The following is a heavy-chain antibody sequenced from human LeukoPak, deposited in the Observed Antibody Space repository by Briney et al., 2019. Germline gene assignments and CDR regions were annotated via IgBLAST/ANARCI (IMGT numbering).Heavy chain of an antibody. J-gene: IGHJ4*02. V-gene: IGHV3-21*01. D-gene: IGHD6-19*01. CDR2: ISSSSSYI. Sequence: GGSLRLSCAASGFTFSSYSMNWVRQAPGKGLEWVSSISSSSSYIYYADSVKGRFTIPRDNAKNSLYLQMNSLRAEDTAVYYCARDQLAVAGSDYWGQGTLVTVSS. CDR3: ARDQLAVAGSDY. CDR1: GFTFSSYS.